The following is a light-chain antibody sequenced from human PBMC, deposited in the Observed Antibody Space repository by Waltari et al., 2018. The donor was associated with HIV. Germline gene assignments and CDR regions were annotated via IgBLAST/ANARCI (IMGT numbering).Light chain of an antibody. V-gene: IGKV3-15*01. Sequence: ELVMTQSPATLSVSPGERATLSCRASQSISSNLAWYQQKPSQVPRLLIYGASTRATGIPARFSGSGSGTEFTLTISSLQSEDFAVYYCQQYNAWPLFGQGTKLEIK. J-gene: IGKJ2*01. CDR3: QQYNAWPL. CDR2: GAS. CDR1: QSISSN.